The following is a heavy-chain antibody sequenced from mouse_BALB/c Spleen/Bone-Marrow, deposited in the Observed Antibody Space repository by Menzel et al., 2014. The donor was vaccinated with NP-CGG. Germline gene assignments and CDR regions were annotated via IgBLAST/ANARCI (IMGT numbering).Heavy chain of an antibody. CDR3: TRDGKGNYDYAMDY. CDR1: GFTFXSYT. Sequence: EVKLVESGGGLVKPGGSLKLSCAASGFTFXSYTMSWVRQTPEKRLEWVATISSGGSYTYYPDSVKGRFTISRDNAKNTLYLQMSSLKSVDTAMYYCTRDGKGNYDYAMDYWGQGTSVTVSS. CDR2: ISSGGSYT. J-gene: IGHJ4*01. V-gene: IGHV5-6-4*01. D-gene: IGHD2-1*01.